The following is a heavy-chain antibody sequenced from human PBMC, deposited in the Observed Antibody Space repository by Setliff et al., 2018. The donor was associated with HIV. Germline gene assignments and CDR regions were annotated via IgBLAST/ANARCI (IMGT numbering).Heavy chain of an antibody. CDR1: GCSFTDYP. D-gene: IGHD6-19*01. V-gene: IGHV1-2*02. CDR3: ARGIQWGSAWYGY. Sequence: ASVKVSCKASGCSFTDYPLHWVRQVPGHGLEWMGWINPNSGGTNYAQRFQGRVTMTRDTSISTAYMELSRLRSDDTAVYFCARGIQWGSAWYGYWGQGTLVTVSS. CDR2: INPNSGGT. J-gene: IGHJ4*02.